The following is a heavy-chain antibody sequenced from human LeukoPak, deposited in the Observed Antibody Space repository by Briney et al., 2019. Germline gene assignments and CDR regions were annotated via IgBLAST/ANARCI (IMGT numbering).Heavy chain of an antibody. CDR2: ISYDGTNK. J-gene: IGHJ4*02. CDR3: ARDHNGSGNYYATSYNFDY. CDR1: GFTFSNYA. V-gene: IGHV3-30*04. D-gene: IGHD3-10*01. Sequence: PGGSLRLSCAASGFTFSNYAIHWVRQAPRKGLEWVAIISYDGTNKYYADSVKGRFTISRDNSKNTLYLQMNSLRAEDTAVYYCARDHNGSGNYYATSYNFDYWGQGTLVTVSS.